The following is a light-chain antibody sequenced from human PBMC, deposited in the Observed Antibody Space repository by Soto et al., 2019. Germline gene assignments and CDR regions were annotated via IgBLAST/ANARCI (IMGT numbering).Light chain of an antibody. CDR2: DAS. V-gene: IGKV3-20*01. J-gene: IGKJ4*01. Sequence: EIVLTQSPGTLSLSPGERATLSCRASQSVSNNYLAWYQQKPGQAPRLLIYDASSRATGIPDRFSGSGSGTDFTLTISRLEPEDSAVYYCQQYETFGGGTKVEIK. CDR3: QQYET. CDR1: QSVSNNY.